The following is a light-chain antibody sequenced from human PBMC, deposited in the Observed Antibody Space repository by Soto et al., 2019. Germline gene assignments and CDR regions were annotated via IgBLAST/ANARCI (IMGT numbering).Light chain of an antibody. V-gene: IGKV3-15*01. CDR1: QSVNSN. CDR3: QQYNNWPRAT. J-gene: IGKJ4*01. Sequence: IVMTQSPFTLSLSPGSKSTLPCRASQSVNSNLAWYQQKPVQAPRLFXFRASSRATGVPARFSGSGSGTEFNLTISSLQSEDFAVYYCQQYNNWPRATFGGGTKVDIK. CDR2: RAS.